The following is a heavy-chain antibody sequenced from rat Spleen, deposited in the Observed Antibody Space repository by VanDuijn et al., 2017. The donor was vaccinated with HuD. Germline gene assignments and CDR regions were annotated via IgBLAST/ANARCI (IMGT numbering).Heavy chain of an antibody. CDR3: TTLGSLWAPFDY. J-gene: IGHJ2*01. Sequence: EVQLVESGGGLVQPGRSLKLSCAASGFTFSNYYMAWVRQAPTKGLEWVAYISTGGGSTYYRDSVKGRFTISRDNAKSTLYLQMDSLRSEDTATYYCTTLGSLWAPFDYWGQGVMVTVSS. D-gene: IGHD1-6*01. V-gene: IGHV5-27*01. CDR2: ISTGGGST. CDR1: GFTFSNYY.